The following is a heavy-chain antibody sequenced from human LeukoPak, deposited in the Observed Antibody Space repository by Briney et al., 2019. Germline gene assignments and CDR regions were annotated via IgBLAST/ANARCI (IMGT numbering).Heavy chain of an antibody. CDR3: ARDSYGSGSYWLFDY. Sequence: SRTLSLTCTVSGGSISSGDYYWSWIRQPPGKGLEWIGYIYYSGSTYYNPSLKSRVTISVDTSKNQFSLKLSSVTAADTAVYYCARDSYGSGSYWLFDYWGQGTLVTVSS. V-gene: IGHV4-30-4*01. D-gene: IGHD3-10*01. J-gene: IGHJ4*02. CDR2: IYYSGST. CDR1: GGSISSGDYY.